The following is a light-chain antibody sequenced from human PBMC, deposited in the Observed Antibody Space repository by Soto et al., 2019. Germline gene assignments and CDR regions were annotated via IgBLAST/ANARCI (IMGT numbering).Light chain of an antibody. V-gene: IGKV3-15*01. J-gene: IGKJ1*01. CDR3: QQYYHLPRT. CDR1: QSVSSN. Sequence: EIVMTQSPATLSVSPGERATLSCRASQSVSSNLAWYQQKPGQAPRLLIYGASTRATGIPARFSSSGSRTAFTLTFSSPHSEDAPVYYCQQYYHLPRTFGQGTKVDIK. CDR2: GAS.